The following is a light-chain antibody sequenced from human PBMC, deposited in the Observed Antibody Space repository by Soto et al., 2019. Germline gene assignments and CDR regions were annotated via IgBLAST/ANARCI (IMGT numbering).Light chain of an antibody. J-gene: IGLJ2*01. Sequence: QSALTQPASVSGSPGQSITISCTGTSSDVGGYNYVSWYQQHPGKAPKLMIYDVSNRPSGVSNRFSGSKSGNTASLTISGLQAEDEGDYYCSSYTSSSTLVVFGGGTKPAV. CDR3: SSYTSSSTLVV. V-gene: IGLV2-14*01. CDR1: SSDVGGYNY. CDR2: DVS.